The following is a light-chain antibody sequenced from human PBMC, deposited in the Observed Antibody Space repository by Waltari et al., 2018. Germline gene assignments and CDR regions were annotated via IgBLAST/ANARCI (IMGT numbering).Light chain of an antibody. CDR2: KAS. CDR3: QHYDSYSAT. Sequence: DIPMTQSPSTLSASVGDRVTITCRPSQRITRWLAWYQQRAGKAPKLLIYKASILESGVPSRFSGGGSGTEFTLTISSLQPDDFATYYCQHYDSYSATFGRGTKVEIK. CDR1: QRITRW. J-gene: IGKJ4*02. V-gene: IGKV1-5*03.